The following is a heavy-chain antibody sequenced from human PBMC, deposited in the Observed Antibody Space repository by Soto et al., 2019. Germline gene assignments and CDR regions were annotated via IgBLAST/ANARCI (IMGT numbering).Heavy chain of an antibody. CDR2: VYYTGTT. V-gene: IGHV4-39*01. D-gene: IGHD6-19*01. CDR3: ARHTKYNSGWGGEGY. Sequence: QLQLQESGPGLVKPSETLSLTCTVSGDSIGSATYYWGWIRQPPGKGLEWIGNVYYTGTTYYNPSLRSRVTISIDTNNNQFSLKLSSVTAADTAVYYCARHTKYNSGWGGEGYWGQGTVVTVSS. J-gene: IGHJ4*02. CDR1: GDSIGSATYY.